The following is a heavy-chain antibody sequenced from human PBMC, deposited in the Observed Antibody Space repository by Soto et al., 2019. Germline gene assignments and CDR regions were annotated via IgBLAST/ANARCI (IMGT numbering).Heavy chain of an antibody. CDR2: INAGNGNT. D-gene: IGHD6-6*01. CDR3: ARGKVEFSSSRPYYYYGIDV. V-gene: IGHV1-3*01. Sequence: ASVKVSCKASGYTFTSYAMHWVRQAPGQRLEWMGWINAGNGNTKYSQKFQGRVTITRDTSASTAYMELSSLRSEDTAVYYCARGKVEFSSSRPYYYYGIDVRAQRTTVTGSS. CDR1: GYTFTSYA. J-gene: IGHJ6*02.